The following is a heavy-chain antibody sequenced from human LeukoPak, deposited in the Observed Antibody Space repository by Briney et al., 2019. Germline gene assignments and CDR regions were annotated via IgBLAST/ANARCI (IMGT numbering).Heavy chain of an antibody. Sequence: GGSLRLSCAASGFPFSNHAMSWVRQPPGKGLEWVSAISNGNTYYADSVRGRFTISIDDSKNMVYLQMNSLRVEDTARYYCVREAGYCASVCLKSNWFDPWGQGTLVTVSS. CDR3: VREAGYCASVCLKSNWFDP. CDR1: GFPFSNHA. J-gene: IGHJ5*02. D-gene: IGHD2-21*02. CDR2: ISNGNT. V-gene: IGHV3-23*01.